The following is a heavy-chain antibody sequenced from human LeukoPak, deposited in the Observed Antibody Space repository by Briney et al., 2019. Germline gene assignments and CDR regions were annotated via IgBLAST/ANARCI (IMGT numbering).Heavy chain of an antibody. CDR3: AKDRDDYGNDC. CDR2: IRSDGSNK. CDR1: GFTFSDFG. D-gene: IGHD4-17*01. J-gene: IGHJ4*02. V-gene: IGHV3-30*02. Sequence: QAGGSLRLSCAASGFTFSDFGMHWVRQAPGKGLEWVALIRSDGSNKYYAESEKGRFTISRDSSKNTLFLQMNSLRVEDTAVYYCAKDRDDYGNDCWGQGVLVTVST.